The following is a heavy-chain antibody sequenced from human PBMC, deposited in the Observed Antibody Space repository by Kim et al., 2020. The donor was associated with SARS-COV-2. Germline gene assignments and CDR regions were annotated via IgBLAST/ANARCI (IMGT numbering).Heavy chain of an antibody. J-gene: IGHJ3*02. V-gene: IGHV3-33*06. CDR2: IWYDASYE. CDR1: GFSFSSYG. CDR3: AKVQGMVRGINGAFDT. D-gene: IGHD3-10*01. Sequence: GGSLRLSCAASGFSFSSYGMNWVRKAPGKGLEWVALIWYDASYEYYADSVKGRFTISRDNSKDTLYLPMNSLRVEDTALYYCAKVQGMVRGINGAFDTWGQGTMVTVSS.